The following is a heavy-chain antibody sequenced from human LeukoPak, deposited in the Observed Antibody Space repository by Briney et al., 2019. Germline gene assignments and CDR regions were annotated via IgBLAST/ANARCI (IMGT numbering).Heavy chain of an antibody. CDR3: ARSRGNSGSYPLDY. D-gene: IGHD1-26*01. J-gene: IGHJ4*02. CDR2: ISSSSSTI. CDR1: EFTFSSYS. Sequence: GSLRRSCEASEFTFSSYSMNWVRQAPGKGLEWVSYISSSSSTIYYAESVKGRFTISRDNAKNSLYLQMNSLRVEDTAVYYCARSRGNSGSYPLDYWGQGTLVTVSS. V-gene: IGHV3-48*01.